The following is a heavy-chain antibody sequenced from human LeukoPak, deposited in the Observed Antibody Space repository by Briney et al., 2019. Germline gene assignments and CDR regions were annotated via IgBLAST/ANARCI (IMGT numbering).Heavy chain of an antibody. CDR3: AKGYGDYVDY. D-gene: IGHD4-17*01. CDR2: ISFDGSNK. V-gene: IGHV3-30*18. CDR1: GFTFSGYG. Sequence: PGRSLRLSCAASGFTFSGYGMHWVRQAPGKGLEWVSFISFDGSNKYYADSVEGRFTISRDNSNNTLYLQMNSLRAEDTAVFYCAKGYGDYVDYWGQGTLVTVSS. J-gene: IGHJ4*02.